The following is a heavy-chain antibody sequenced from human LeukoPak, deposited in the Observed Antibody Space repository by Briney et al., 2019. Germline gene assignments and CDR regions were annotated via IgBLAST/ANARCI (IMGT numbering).Heavy chain of an antibody. CDR2: IIPIFGTA. D-gene: IGHD5-24*01. CDR1: GGTFSSYA. Sequence: SVKVSCKASGGTFSSYAISWVRQAPGQGLEWMGGIIPIFGTANYAQKFQGRVTITADESTSTAYMELSSLRSEDTAVYYCARDGRWLQSRYFDYWGQGTLVTVSS. V-gene: IGHV1-69*13. J-gene: IGHJ4*02. CDR3: ARDGRWLQSRYFDY.